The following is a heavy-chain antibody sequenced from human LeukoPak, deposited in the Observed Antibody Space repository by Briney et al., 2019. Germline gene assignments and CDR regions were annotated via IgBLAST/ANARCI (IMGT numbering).Heavy chain of an antibody. CDR3: ARLGASAFDI. CDR1: GYTFIGYF. V-gene: IGHV1-2*02. J-gene: IGHJ3*02. CDR2: INPNSGDT. Sequence: ASVKVSCKASGYTFIGYFMHWVRQAPGQGLEWMGWINPNSGDTNYAQNFQGRVTMTRDTSIGTAYLELNRLRFDDTAVYYCARLGASAFDIWGQGTMVTVSS. D-gene: IGHD5-12*01.